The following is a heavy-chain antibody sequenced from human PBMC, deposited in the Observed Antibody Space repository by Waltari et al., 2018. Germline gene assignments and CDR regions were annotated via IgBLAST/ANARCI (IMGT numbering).Heavy chain of an antibody. J-gene: IGHJ4*02. CDR1: GFTFQTFG. V-gene: IGHV3-48*04. Sequence: EVQLVESGGGLIQPGGSLRLSCAASGFTFQTFGVNWVRQAPGGGLEWISYISSSSSTIWYADSVKGRFTISRDNAKNSLSLQMNSLRAEDTAVYYCARESPVAGPFDCWGQGTLVTVSS. CDR3: ARESPVAGPFDC. D-gene: IGHD6-19*01. CDR2: ISSSSSTI.